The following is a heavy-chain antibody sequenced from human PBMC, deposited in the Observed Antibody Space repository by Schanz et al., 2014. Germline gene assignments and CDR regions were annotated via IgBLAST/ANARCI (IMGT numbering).Heavy chain of an antibody. Sequence: AQPLESGGGLVQPGGSLRLSCAASGFIFSNSWMSWVRQAPGKGLEWVGFISFDGRNTGYAHSVRGRFAISRDNSKNTLYLEMNSLRAEDTAVYYCARDGRPPFYGSGEHYYWGQGTLVTVSS. D-gene: IGHD3-10*01. V-gene: IGHV3-30*03. J-gene: IGHJ4*02. CDR1: GFIFSNSW. CDR3: ARDGRPPFYGSGEHYY. CDR2: ISFDGRNT.